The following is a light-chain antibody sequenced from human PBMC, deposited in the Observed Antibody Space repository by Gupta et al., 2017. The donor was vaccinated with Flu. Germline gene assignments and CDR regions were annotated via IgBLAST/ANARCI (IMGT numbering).Light chain of an antibody. CDR2: NTN. CDR1: SGSVSTSYY. J-gene: IGLJ2*01. Sequence: QTVVTQEPSFSVSPGGTVTLTCGLNSGSVSTSYYPSWYQQTPGQAPRTLIYNTNTRSSGVPDRFSGSIRGNKAALTITGAQADDESDYYCVLYGDSGISVFGGGTKLTVL. CDR3: VLYGDSGISV. V-gene: IGLV8-61*01.